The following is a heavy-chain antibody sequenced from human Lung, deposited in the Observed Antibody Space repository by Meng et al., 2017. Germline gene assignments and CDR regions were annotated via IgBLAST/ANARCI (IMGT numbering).Heavy chain of an antibody. CDR3: ARPKQANWYFDL. CDR2: INHSGST. Sequence: QVQRQQWGAGLLKPSDTLSLTCAVYGGSFSGYYWSWIRQPPGKGLEWIGEINHSGSTNYNPSLKSRVTISVDTSKNQFSLKLSSVTAADTAVYYCARPKQANWYFDLWGRGTLVTVFS. J-gene: IGHJ2*01. D-gene: IGHD1/OR15-1a*01. V-gene: IGHV4-34*01. CDR1: GGSFSGYY.